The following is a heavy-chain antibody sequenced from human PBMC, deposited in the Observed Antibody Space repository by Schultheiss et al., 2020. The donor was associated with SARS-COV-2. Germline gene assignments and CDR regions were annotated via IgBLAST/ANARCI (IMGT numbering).Heavy chain of an antibody. D-gene: IGHD1-26*01. Sequence: GGSLRLSCAASGFTFSSYAMSWVRQAPGKGLEWVSAISGSGGSTYYADSVKGRFTISRDNSKNTLYLQMNSLRAEDTAVYYCAKAGSYGVKNWLDPWGQGTLVTVSS. CDR3: AKAGSYGVKNWLDP. V-gene: IGHV3-23*01. J-gene: IGHJ5*02. CDR2: ISGSGGST. CDR1: GFTFSSYA.